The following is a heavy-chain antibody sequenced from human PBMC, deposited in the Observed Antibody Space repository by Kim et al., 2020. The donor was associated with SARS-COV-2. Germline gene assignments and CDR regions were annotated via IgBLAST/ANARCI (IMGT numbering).Heavy chain of an antibody. CDR2: ISGSGGST. V-gene: IGHV3-23*01. Sequence: GGSLRLSCAATGFTFSSYAMSWVRQAPGKGLEWVSAISGSGGSTYYADSVKGRFTISRDNSKNTLYLQMNSLRAEDTAVYYCAKHIVVVIAYFDYWGQGTLVTVSS. J-gene: IGHJ4*02. CDR1: GFTFSSYA. D-gene: IGHD2-21*01. CDR3: AKHIVVVIAYFDY.